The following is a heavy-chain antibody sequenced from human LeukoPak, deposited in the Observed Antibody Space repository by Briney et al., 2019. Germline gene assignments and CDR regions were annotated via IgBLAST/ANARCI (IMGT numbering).Heavy chain of an antibody. J-gene: IGHJ3*02. CDR3: AGYSGSYLVLGTFDI. D-gene: IGHD1-26*01. Sequence: ASVKVSCRASGYTFTGYYFHWVRQAPGQGLEWMGWINPNSGGTNYAQKFQGRVTMTRDTSISTAYMELSRLRSDDTAVYYYAGYSGSYLVLGTFDIWGQGTMVTVSS. V-gene: IGHV1-2*02. CDR2: INPNSGGT. CDR1: GYTFTGYY.